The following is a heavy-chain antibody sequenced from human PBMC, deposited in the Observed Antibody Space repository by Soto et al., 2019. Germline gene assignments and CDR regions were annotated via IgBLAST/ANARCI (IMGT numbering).Heavy chain of an antibody. CDR2: INDSGHI. CDR1: GGSFSGYQ. Sequence: QVQLQQWGAGLLKPSETLSLTCAVYGGSFSGYQWSWIRQTPGKGLEWIGEINDSGHIDYNPSLRSRVTILLATPTKQISLKLSSVTAADSAVYYCARGLILWFGELSRRGGYYYYMDVWGKGTTVTVSS. CDR3: ARGLILWFGELSRRGGYYYYMDV. J-gene: IGHJ6*03. D-gene: IGHD3-10*01. V-gene: IGHV4-34*01.